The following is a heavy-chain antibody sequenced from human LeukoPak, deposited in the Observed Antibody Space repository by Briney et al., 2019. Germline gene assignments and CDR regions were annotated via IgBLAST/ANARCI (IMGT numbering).Heavy chain of an antibody. J-gene: IGHJ4*02. CDR1: GGSISSSGYY. V-gene: IGHV4-39*01. CDR3: ASLAATGTRRFDY. CDR2: IYYSGRT. Sequence: PSETLSLTCTVSGGSISSSGYYWGWIRQPPGKGLEWIGRIYYSGRTYYNPSLKSRVTISMDTSNNQFSLKLSSVTAADTAVYYRASLAATGTRRFDYWGQGTLVTVSS. D-gene: IGHD6-13*01.